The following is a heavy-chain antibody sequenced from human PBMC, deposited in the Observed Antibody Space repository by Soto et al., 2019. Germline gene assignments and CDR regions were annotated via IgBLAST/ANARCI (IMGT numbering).Heavy chain of an antibody. CDR3: ASSYGSGSFDY. CDR2: IYPSGST. Sequence: QLQLQESGSGLVKPSQTLSLTCAVSGGSISSGGYSWSWIRQPPGKGLEWIGYIYPSGSTYYNPSLKRRVTISVDRSKNQFSRKLSSVTAADTAVYYCASSYGSGSFDYWGQGTLVTVSS. V-gene: IGHV4-30-2*01. CDR1: GGSISSGGYS. J-gene: IGHJ4*02. D-gene: IGHD3-10*01.